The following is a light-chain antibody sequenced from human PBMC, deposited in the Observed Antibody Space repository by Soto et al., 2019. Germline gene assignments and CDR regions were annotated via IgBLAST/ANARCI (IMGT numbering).Light chain of an antibody. CDR1: QSVGTN. Sequence: EIVLTQSPGTLSVSPGERVTLSCRASQSVGTNLAWYQQKPGQAPRLLIYGAFTSATDIPAKFSASGCGTEFTLTISSLQSEDFVFYFYQHYDGLPPSLTFGLGPRLEIK. CDR2: GAF. J-gene: IGKJ5*01. V-gene: IGKV3-15*01. CDR3: QHYDGLPPSLT.